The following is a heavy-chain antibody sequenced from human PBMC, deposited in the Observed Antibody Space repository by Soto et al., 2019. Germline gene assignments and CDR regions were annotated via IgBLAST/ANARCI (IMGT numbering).Heavy chain of an antibody. CDR2: ISSDGKSE. CDR1: GFTLSTYG. CDR3: AKTITTYSGDSRGRGALVDY. J-gene: IGHJ4*02. D-gene: IGHD3-22*01. Sequence: GGSLRLSCAASGFTLSTYGMHWVRQPPGKGLEWVAVISSDGKSEHYADPVKGRFSISRDNSKNTLSLQMNSLRVEDTAVYYCAKTITTYSGDSRGRGALVDYWGQGTLVTVSS. V-gene: IGHV3-30*18.